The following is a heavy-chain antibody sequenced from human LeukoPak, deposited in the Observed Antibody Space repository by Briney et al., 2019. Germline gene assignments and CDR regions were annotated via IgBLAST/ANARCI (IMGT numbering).Heavy chain of an antibody. V-gene: IGHV3-11*04. CDR3: AELGITMIGGV. CDR2: ITDNGRKT. CDR1: GFTFSDYF. J-gene: IGHJ6*04. Sequence: GGSLRLSCAASGFTFSDYFMGWIRQAPGKGLEWVSYITDNGRKTYYADSVKGRFTISRDNAKNSLYLQMNSLRAEDTAVYYCAELGITMIGGVWGKGTTVTISS. D-gene: IGHD3-10*02.